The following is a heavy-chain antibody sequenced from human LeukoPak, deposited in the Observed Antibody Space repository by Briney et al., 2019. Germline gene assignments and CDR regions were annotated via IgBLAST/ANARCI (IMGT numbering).Heavy chain of an antibody. J-gene: IGHJ5*02. D-gene: IGHD6-13*01. CDR1: GDSVSSNSGA. V-gene: IGHV6-1*01. CDR3: ARAGAAAGWGYRWFDP. CDR2: TYYRSKWYN. Sequence: SQTLSLTCVISGDSVSSNSGAWNWIRQSPSRGLEWLGRTYYRSKWYNDYAVSVKSRITINPDTSKNQFSLQLNSVTPEDTAVYYCARAGAAAGWGYRWFDPWGQGTLVTVSS.